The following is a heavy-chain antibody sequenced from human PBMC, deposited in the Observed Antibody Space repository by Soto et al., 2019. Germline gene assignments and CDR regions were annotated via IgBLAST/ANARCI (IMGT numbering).Heavy chain of an antibody. Sequence: QVQLVESGGGVVQPGRSLRLSCAASGFTFSSYAMHWVRQAPGKGLEWVAVISYDGSNKYYADSVKGRFTISRDNSKNTLYLQMNSLRAEDMAVYYCARDLYGGSGMDVWGQGTTVTVSS. D-gene: IGHD3-16*01. CDR3: ARDLYGGSGMDV. J-gene: IGHJ6*02. CDR1: GFTFSSYA. V-gene: IGHV3-30-3*01. CDR2: ISYDGSNK.